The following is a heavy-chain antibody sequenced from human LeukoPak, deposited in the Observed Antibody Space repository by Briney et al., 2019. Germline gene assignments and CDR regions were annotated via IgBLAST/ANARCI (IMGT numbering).Heavy chain of an antibody. V-gene: IGHV4-4*07. J-gene: IGHJ6*02. CDR1: GGSISSYY. CDR3: ARDLSIAVAGSSGLYYYYYGMDV. Sequence: PSETLSLTCTVSGGSISSYYWSWIRQPAGKGLEWIGRIYTSGSTNYNPSLKSRVTMSVDTSKNQFSLKLSSVTAADTAVYYCARDLSIAVAGSSGLYYYYYGMDVWGQGTTVTVSS. CDR2: IYTSGST. D-gene: IGHD6-19*01.